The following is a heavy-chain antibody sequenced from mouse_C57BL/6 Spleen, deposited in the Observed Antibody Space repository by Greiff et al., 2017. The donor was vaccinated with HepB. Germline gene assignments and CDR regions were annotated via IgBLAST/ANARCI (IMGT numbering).Heavy chain of an antibody. Sequence: EVKLMESGPGLVKPSQSLSLTCSVTGYSITSGYYWNWIRQFPGNKLEWMGYISYDGSNNYNPSLKNRLSITRDTSKNQFFLKLNSVTTEDTATYYCARECYYGSSYFDYWGQGTTLTVSS. V-gene: IGHV3-6*01. CDR1: GYSITSGYY. CDR2: ISYDGSN. D-gene: IGHD1-1*01. CDR3: ARECYYGSSYFDY. J-gene: IGHJ2*01.